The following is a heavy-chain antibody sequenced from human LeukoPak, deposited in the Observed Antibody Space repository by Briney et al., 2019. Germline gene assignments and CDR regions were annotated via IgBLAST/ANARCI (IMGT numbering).Heavy chain of an antibody. J-gene: IGHJ3*02. Sequence: GRSLRLSCAASGFPFSTYAMSWVRQAPGKGLEWVSTIIVSSGSTYYADSVKGRFTISRNNTKNTLYLQMNSRLEETAVVYCGARDQRRDGYKLDAFDIWGQGTMVTVSS. D-gene: IGHD5-24*01. V-gene: IGHV3-23*01. CDR1: GFPFSTYA. CDR2: IIVSSGST. CDR3: ARDQRRDGYKLDAFDI.